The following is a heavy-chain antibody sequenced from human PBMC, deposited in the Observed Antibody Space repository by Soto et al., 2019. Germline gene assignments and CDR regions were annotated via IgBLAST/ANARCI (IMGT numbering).Heavy chain of an antibody. CDR1: EFIFSKFD. Sequence: VQLMESGGGLVQPGGSLRLSCAASEFIFSKFDMHWVRQAPGKGLEWVAVISYDGNKKYYADSVKGRFTVSRDNSENTLYLQLNSLRAEDTAVYYCAREGAVPAAIRHYYYGMDVWGQGTTVTVSS. V-gene: IGHV3-30-3*01. CDR3: AREGAVPAAIRHYYYGMDV. D-gene: IGHD2-2*01. J-gene: IGHJ6*02. CDR2: ISYDGNKK.